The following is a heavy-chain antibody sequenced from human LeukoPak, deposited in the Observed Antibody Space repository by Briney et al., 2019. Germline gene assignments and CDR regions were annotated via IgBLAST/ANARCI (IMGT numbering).Heavy chain of an antibody. V-gene: IGHV4-34*01. D-gene: IGHD4-17*01. J-gene: IGHJ4*02. CDR1: GGSFSGYY. CDR3: ARTDVYGDYTDYFDY. Sequence: PSETLSLTCAVYGGSFSGYYWSWIRQPPGKGLGWIGEINHSGSTYYNPSLKSRVTISVDTSKNQFSLKLSSVTAADTAVYYCARTDVYGDYTDYFDYWGQGTLVTVSS. CDR2: INHSGST.